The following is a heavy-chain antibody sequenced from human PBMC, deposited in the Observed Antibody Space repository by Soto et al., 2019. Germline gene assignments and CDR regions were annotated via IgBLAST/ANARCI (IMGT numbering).Heavy chain of an antibody. Sequence: SQTLSLTCAISGDSVSSNSAAWNWIRQSPSRGLEWLGRTYYKSKWYNDYVGSVKSRITINPDTSKNQFSLQLNSMTPGDTAVYYCARTTWMDYAFHFWGQGTVVTVAS. CDR2: TYYKSKWYN. J-gene: IGHJ3*01. D-gene: IGHD4-17*01. CDR1: GDSVSSNSAA. CDR3: ARTTWMDYAFHF. V-gene: IGHV6-1*01.